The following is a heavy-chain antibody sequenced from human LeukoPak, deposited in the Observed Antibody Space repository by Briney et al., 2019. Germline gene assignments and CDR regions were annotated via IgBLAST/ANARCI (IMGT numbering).Heavy chain of an antibody. CDR1: DGSISSYY. J-gene: IGHJ4*02. CDR3: ARWGHFETSGFFVVEY. Sequence: SETLSLTCSISDGSISSYYWNWIRQPPGKGLEWIGHIHYSGSTHYNSALQSRVSISIDTSKSHFTLKLRSVTAADTAVYYCARWGHFETSGFFVVEYWGQGALVTVSS. D-gene: IGHD5-12*01. V-gene: IGHV4-59*01. CDR2: IHYSGST.